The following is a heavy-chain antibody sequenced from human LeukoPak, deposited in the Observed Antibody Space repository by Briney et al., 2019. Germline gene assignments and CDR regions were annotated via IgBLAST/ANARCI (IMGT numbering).Heavy chain of an antibody. Sequence: GGSLRLSCAASGFTFSNYAMSWGRQAPGKGLEWVSTITSGGRSTYYADSVKGRFTISRGNSKNTLYLQMNSLRAEDTAVYYCAKDVYRYYYYMDVWGKGTTVTVSS. J-gene: IGHJ6*03. V-gene: IGHV3-23*01. CDR2: ITSGGRST. CDR3: AKDVYRYYYYMDV. CDR1: GFTFSNYA. D-gene: IGHD5-18*01.